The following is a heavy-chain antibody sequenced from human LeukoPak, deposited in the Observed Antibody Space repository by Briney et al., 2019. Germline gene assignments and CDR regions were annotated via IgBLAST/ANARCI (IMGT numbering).Heavy chain of an antibody. V-gene: IGHV3-21*06. D-gene: IGHD3-16*02. CDR1: ESTFSNYT. CDR3: AMGDYIWGSYPQVGY. CDR2: ISSGSRYI. Sequence: GGSLSLSCAASESTFSNYTMNWVRQAPGKGLEWVSAISSGSRYIYYADSMRGRFTISRDNAKNSLYLQMNSLRADDTAVYYCAMGDYIWGSYPQVGYWGQGTLVTVSS. J-gene: IGHJ4*02.